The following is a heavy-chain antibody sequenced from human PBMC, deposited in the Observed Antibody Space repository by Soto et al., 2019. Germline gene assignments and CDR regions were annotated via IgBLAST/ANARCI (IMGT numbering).Heavy chain of an antibody. Sequence: ASVKVSCKASGYTFTSYYMHWVRQAPGQGLEWMGIINPSGGSTSYAQKFQGRVTMTRDTSTSTVYMELSSLRSEDTAVYYCSIFGPLFAFDIWGQGTMVTVSS. D-gene: IGHD3-3*01. CDR3: SIFGPLFAFDI. V-gene: IGHV1-46*01. J-gene: IGHJ3*02. CDR2: INPSGGST. CDR1: GYTFTSYY.